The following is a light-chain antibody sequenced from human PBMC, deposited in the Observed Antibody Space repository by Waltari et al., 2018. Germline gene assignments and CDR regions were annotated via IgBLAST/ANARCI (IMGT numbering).Light chain of an antibody. CDR1: QSVSSSY. V-gene: IGKV3-20*01. CDR2: GAS. Sequence: EIVLTQSPGTLSLSPVERATLSCRASQSVSSSYLAWYQQKPGQAPRLLIYGASSRATGIPDRFSGSGSGTDFTLTISRLEPEDFAVYYCQQYGSSPPYTFGQGTKLEIK. CDR3: QQYGSSPPYT. J-gene: IGKJ2*01.